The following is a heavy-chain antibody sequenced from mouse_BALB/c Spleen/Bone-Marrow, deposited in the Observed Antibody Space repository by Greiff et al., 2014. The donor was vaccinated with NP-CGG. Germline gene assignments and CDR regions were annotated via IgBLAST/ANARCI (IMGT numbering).Heavy chain of an antibody. D-gene: IGHD3-3*01. J-gene: IGHJ3*01. V-gene: IGHV1-7*01. CDR2: IDPRTGYT. CDR1: DHTFTTYW. CDR3: ARYWDTY. Sequence: VQLQESGAELAKPGASVKMSCKASDHTFTTYWMHWVKQRPGQGLEWIGYIDPRTGYTEYNQKFKDKATLTADKSSNIAYMQLTSLTSEDSAVYYCARYWDTYWGQGTLVTVSA.